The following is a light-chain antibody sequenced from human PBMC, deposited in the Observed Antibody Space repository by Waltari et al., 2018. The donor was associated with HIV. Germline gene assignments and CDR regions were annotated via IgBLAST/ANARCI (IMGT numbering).Light chain of an antibody. Sequence: EIVLTQSPGTLSLSPGERASLSCRASQSVTSNYLAWYQQRPGQAPRLLIFGASSRATGIPDRFSGSGSGTDFTLTINRLEPDDFAVYYCQQYGNSPRTFGQGTKLDIK. CDR2: GAS. J-gene: IGKJ2*01. CDR3: QQYGNSPRT. CDR1: QSVTSNY. V-gene: IGKV3-20*01.